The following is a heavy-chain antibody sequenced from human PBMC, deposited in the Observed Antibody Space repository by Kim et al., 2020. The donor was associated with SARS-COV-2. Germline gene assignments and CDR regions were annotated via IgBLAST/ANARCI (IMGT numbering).Heavy chain of an antibody. V-gene: IGHV3-11*01. CDR3: ARSKGRGESDY. CDR2: ISGIGSAI. CDR1: GFTFSDYY. Sequence: GGSLRLSCAASGFTFSDYYMTWIRQAPGKGLEWIAYISGIGSAIFYADSVEGRFTISRDNAKSSVHLQMNSLGADDTAVYFCARSKGRGESDYWGQGTLVAVSS. D-gene: IGHD3-16*01. J-gene: IGHJ4*02.